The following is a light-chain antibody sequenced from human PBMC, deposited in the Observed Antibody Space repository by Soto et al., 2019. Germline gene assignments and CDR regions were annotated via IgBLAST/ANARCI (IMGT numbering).Light chain of an antibody. CDR1: SSDVGAYNY. CDR3: SSYPSRNTVV. J-gene: IGLJ2*01. Sequence: QSALTQPASVSGSPGQSITISCAGTSSDVGAYNYVSWYQQHPGKAPKLMIYDVRDRPSGVSNRFSGSKSGNTASLTISGLQAEDEAAYYCSSYPSRNTVVFGGGTKLTVL. CDR2: DVR. V-gene: IGLV2-14*01.